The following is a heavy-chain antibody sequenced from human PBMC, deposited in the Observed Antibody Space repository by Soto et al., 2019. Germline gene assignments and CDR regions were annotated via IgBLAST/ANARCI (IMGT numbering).Heavy chain of an antibody. CDR3: AAWSGELRPRPYYYYSKDD. Sequence: GESLKISCKGSGYSFTSYWISWVRQMPGKGLEWMGRIDPSDSYTNYSPSFQGHVTISADKSISTAYLQWSSLKASDTAMYYCAAWSGELRPRPYYYYSKDDCSQGTTVTDSS. V-gene: IGHV5-10-1*01. J-gene: IGHJ6*02. CDR2: IDPSDSYT. CDR1: GYSFTSYW. D-gene: IGHD3-10*01.